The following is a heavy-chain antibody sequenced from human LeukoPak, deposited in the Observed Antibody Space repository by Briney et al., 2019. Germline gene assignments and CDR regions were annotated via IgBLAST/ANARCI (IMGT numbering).Heavy chain of an antibody. CDR3: AKDPETYYDFWSGYSPHFDY. CDR2: ISTSGGRT. V-gene: IGHV3-23*01. J-gene: IGHJ4*02. Sequence: PGGSLRLSCAASGFTFSSYAMSWVRQAPGKGLEWVSGISTSGGRTYYADSVKGRFTISRDNSKNTLYLQMNSLRAEDTAVYYCAKDPETYYDFWSGYSPHFDYWGQGTLVTVSS. D-gene: IGHD3-3*01. CDR1: GFTFSSYA.